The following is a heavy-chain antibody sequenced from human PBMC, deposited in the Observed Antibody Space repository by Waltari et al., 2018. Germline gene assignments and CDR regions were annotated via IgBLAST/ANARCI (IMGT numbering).Heavy chain of an antibody. Sequence: QVQLVQSGAEVKKPGASVKVSCKVSGYTLTELSMHWVRQAPGKGLEWMGGFDPEDGETIYAQKFQGRVTMTEDTSTDTAYMELSSLRSEDTAVYYCARDLYDSSGYFREGAFDIWGQGTMVTVSS. CDR1: GYTLTELS. V-gene: IGHV1-24*01. CDR3: ARDLYDSSGYFREGAFDI. CDR2: FDPEDGET. D-gene: IGHD3-22*01. J-gene: IGHJ3*02.